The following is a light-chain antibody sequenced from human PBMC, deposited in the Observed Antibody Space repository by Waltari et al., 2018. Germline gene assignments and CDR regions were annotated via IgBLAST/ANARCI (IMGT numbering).Light chain of an antibody. CDR2: DVN. CDR3: NSYTFSNTWV. CDR1: ISDIGDYNY. V-gene: IGLV2-14*01. Sequence: QSALTQPASVSGSPAQSITISCPGTISDIGDYNYVSWYQQYPGKAPTLIIVDVNKRSSGVSNRFSGSKSGNTASLTISGLQAEDEADYYCNSYTFSNTWVFGGGTKLTVL. J-gene: IGLJ3*02.